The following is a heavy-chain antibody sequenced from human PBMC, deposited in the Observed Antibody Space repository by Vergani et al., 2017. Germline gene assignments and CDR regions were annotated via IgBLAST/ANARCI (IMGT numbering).Heavy chain of an antibody. CDR2: IYWNDEQ. CDR3: VYRKTECGTTGXFYTFYYYYYMDV. V-gene: IGHV2-5*04. Sequence: QITLKESGPTLVKPTQPLTLTCTFSVFSPNTRGVSVAWIRKPPGKALDWLALIYWNDEQHYSPSLNNKVTITKDTSKNQVVLTMTNMDHVDTGTYYCVYRKTECGTTGXFYTFYYYYYMDVWGKGTTVTVSS. CDR1: VFSPNTRGVS. J-gene: IGHJ6*03. D-gene: IGHD1-7*01.